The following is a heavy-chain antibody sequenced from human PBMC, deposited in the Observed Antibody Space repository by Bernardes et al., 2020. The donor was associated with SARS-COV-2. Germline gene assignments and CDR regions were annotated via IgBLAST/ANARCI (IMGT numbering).Heavy chain of an antibody. CDR3: ASGVVRGVIPDYYYGMDV. Sequence: SVKVSCKASGGTFSSYTISWVRQAPGQGLEWMGRIIPILGIANYAQKFQGRVTITADKSTSTAYMELSSLRSEDTAVYYCASGVVRGVIPDYYYGMDVWGQGTTVTVSS. D-gene: IGHD3-10*01. CDR1: GGTFSSYT. CDR2: IIPILGIA. V-gene: IGHV1-69*02. J-gene: IGHJ6*02.